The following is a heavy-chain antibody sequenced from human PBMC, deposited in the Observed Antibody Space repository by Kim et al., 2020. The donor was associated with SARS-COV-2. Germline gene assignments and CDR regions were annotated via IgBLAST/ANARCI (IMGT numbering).Heavy chain of an antibody. CDR2: INAGNGYT. V-gene: IGHV1-3*01. J-gene: IGHJ5*02. CDR1: GYTFTSYA. D-gene: IGHD3-3*01. Sequence: ASVKVSCKASGYTFTSYAIHWVRQAPGQRLEWMGWINAGNGYTKYSQKFQGRVTITRDTSASTAYMELSSLRSEDTAVYYCVRAPNYDFWSNSGWYDPWGQGTPVTVSS. CDR3: VRAPNYDFWSNSGWYDP.